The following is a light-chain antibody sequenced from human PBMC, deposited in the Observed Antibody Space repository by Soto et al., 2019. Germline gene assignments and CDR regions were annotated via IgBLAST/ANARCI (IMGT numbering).Light chain of an antibody. CDR2: AAS. CDR1: QTISTY. Sequence: DIQMTQSPSSLSASVGDRVTITCRASQTISTYLNWYQKKPGKAPKLLIHAASSLHSGVPSTFSGSGSGTDFALTISSLQPEDFATYYCHQTAANPWTFAQGTKVEIK. V-gene: IGKV1-39*01. J-gene: IGKJ1*01. CDR3: HQTAANPWT.